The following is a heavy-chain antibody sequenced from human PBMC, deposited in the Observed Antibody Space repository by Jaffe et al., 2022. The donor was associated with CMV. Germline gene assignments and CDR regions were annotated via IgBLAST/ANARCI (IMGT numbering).Heavy chain of an antibody. CDR3: AKDLSRRAVAAAAFDAFDI. CDR1: GFTFSSYA. D-gene: IGHD6-19*01. Sequence: EVQLVESGGGLVQPGGSLRLSCAASGFTFSSYAMSWVRQAPGKGLEWVSAISGSGGSTYYADSVKGRFTISRDNSKNTLYLQMNSLRAEDTAVYYCAKDLSRRAVAAAAFDAFDIWGQGTMVTVSS. J-gene: IGHJ3*02. V-gene: IGHV3-23*04. CDR2: ISGSGGST.